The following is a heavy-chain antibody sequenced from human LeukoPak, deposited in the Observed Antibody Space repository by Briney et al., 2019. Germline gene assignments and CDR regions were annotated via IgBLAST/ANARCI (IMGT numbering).Heavy chain of an antibody. CDR1: GFTFSSYS. D-gene: IGHD4-11*01. J-gene: IGHJ3*02. V-gene: IGHV3-21*01. Sequence: PGGSLRLSCAASGFTFSSYSMNWVRQAPGKGLEWVSSISSSSSYIYYADSVKGRFTISRDNAKNSLYLQMNSLRAEDTAVYYCARDWPTVQGVDAFDIWGQGTMVTVSS. CDR3: ARDWPTVQGVDAFDI. CDR2: ISSSSSYI.